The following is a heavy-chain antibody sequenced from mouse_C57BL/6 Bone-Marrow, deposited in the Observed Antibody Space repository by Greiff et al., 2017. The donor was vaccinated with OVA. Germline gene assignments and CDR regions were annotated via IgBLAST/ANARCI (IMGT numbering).Heavy chain of an antibody. J-gene: IGHJ3*01. CDR1: GFTFSSYA. CDR3: ARDRGAWFAY. V-gene: IGHV5-4*01. CDR2: ISDGGSYT. Sequence: EVKVVESGGGLVKPGGSLKLSCAASGFTFSSYAMSWVRQTPEKRLEWVATISDGGSYTYYPDNVKGRFTISRDNAKNNLYLQMSHLKSEDTAMYYCARDRGAWFAYWGQGTRVTVSA. D-gene: IGHD3-1*01.